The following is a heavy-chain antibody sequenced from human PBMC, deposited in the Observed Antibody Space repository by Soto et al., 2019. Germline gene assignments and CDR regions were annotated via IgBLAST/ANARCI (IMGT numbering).Heavy chain of an antibody. J-gene: IGHJ4*02. D-gene: IGHD1-26*01. V-gene: IGHV1-18*03. CDR1: GYTFTSYG. CDR2: ISAYNGNT. Sequence: QVQLVQSGAEVKKPGASVKVSCKASGYTFTSYGISWVRQAPGQGLEWMGWISAYNGNTNYAQKLQGRVIMTTDTPARSADMELRSMTSEDMAVYYCAVDRGSFDYLGQGSPLVVSS. CDR3: AVDRGSFDY.